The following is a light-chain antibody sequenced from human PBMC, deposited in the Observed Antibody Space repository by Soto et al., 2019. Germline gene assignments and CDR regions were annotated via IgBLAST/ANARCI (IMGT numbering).Light chain of an antibody. CDR1: SSDVGFSNY. CDR2: DVA. V-gene: IGLV2-11*01. J-gene: IGLJ1*01. CDR3: CSYVGGDTLI. Sequence: QSVLTQPRSVSGSPGQTVTISCTGTSSDVGFSNYISWYQQHPGEAPKLVIYDVAQRPSGVPDRLSGSRSGKTASLTISGLQADYEADYYCCSYVGGDTLIFGSGTKVTVL.